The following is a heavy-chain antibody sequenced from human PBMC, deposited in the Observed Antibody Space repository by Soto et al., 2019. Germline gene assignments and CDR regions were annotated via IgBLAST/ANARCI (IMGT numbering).Heavy chain of an antibody. D-gene: IGHD3-10*01. CDR1: GFTFSGSW. CDR3: ARGIFGSGTANDY. V-gene: IGHV3-74*01. J-gene: IGHJ4*02. Sequence: EVQLVESGGGLVQPGGSLRLSCAASGFTFSGSWMHWVRQAPGKGLVWVSRLNGDGSGTSYADFVKGRFTISRDNAKNTLFLQMNGLSAEETAVYDCARGIFGSGTANDYWGQGTLGTVSS. CDR2: LNGDGSGT.